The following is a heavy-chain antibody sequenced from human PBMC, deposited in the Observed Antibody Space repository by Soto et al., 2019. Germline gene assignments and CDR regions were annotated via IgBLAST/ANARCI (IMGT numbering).Heavy chain of an antibody. CDR1: GFTFSSYG. J-gene: IGHJ4*02. CDR2: IWYDGSNK. V-gene: IGHV3-33*01. Sequence: QVQLVESGGGVVQPGRSLRLSCAASGFTFSSYGMHWVRQAPGKGLEWVAVIWYDGSNKYYADSVKGRFTISRDNSKNTVYLQMNSLRAEDTAVYYCARGGEKYSSSWHAFFDYWGQGTLGTVSS. D-gene: IGHD6-13*01. CDR3: ARGGEKYSSSWHAFFDY.